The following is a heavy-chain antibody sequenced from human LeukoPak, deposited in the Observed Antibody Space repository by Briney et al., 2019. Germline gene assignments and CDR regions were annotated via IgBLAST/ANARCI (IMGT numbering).Heavy chain of an antibody. Sequence: SVKVSCKASGGTFSSYAISWVRQAPGQGLEWMGGIIPIFGTANYAQKFQGRVTITADESTSTAYMELSSLRSEDTAVYYCARLAYGDFPFDYWGQGTLVTVSS. V-gene: IGHV1-69*13. CDR2: IIPIFGTA. CDR1: GGTFSSYA. J-gene: IGHJ4*02. CDR3: ARLAYGDFPFDY. D-gene: IGHD4-17*01.